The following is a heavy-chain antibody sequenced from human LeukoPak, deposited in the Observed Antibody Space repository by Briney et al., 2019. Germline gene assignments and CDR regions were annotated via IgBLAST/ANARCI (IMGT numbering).Heavy chain of an antibody. Sequence: PSETLSLTCTVSGGSITGYYWSWIRQPPGKGLDWIGQIYYTGGTSYNPSLKSRVTISVDTSKNQLSMKLSSVTAADTAMYYCLRHSSSWRFAFDSWGRGTLVTVSS. D-gene: IGHD6-13*01. CDR3: LRHSSSWRFAFDS. CDR1: GGSITGYY. CDR2: IYYTGGT. J-gene: IGHJ4*02. V-gene: IGHV4-59*01.